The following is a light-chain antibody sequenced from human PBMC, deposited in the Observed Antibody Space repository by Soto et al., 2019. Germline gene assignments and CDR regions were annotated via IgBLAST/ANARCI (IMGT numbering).Light chain of an antibody. V-gene: IGKV3-20*01. J-gene: IGKJ4*01. Sequence: EIVLTQSPGTLSLSPGERATLSCRASQSVSSSYLAWYQQKPGQAPRLLIYGASSRATGIPARFSGSGSGTDFTLTISRLEPEDFVVYYCQQYGSSPLTFGGGTKVQLK. CDR3: QQYGSSPLT. CDR2: GAS. CDR1: QSVSSSY.